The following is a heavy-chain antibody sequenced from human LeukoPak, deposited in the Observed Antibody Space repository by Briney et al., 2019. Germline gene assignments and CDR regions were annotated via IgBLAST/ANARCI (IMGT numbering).Heavy chain of an antibody. CDR2: IDTAGDT. CDR3: ARVKYGGHSVGAFDI. Sequence: GGSLRLSCAASGFTFSSYDMHWVRQATGKGLEWVSAIDTAGDTYYPGSVKGRLTISRENAKNSLYLQMNSLRDGDTAVYYCARVKYGGHSVGAFDIWGQGTMVTVSS. V-gene: IGHV3-13*04. J-gene: IGHJ3*02. D-gene: IGHD4-23*01. CDR1: GFTFSSYD.